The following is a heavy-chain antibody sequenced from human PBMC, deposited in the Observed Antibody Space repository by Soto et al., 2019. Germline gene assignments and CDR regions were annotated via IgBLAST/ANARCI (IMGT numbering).Heavy chain of an antibody. CDR3: AKDPSSYGDDTWFDP. CDR2: ISFDGRIK. J-gene: IGHJ5*02. Sequence: PGGSLRLSCAASGFTFSSYAIHWVRKAPGKALEWVTVISFDGRIKYYTESVKDRFTISRDNSKNTLYLQMNSLRAEDTAVYYCAKDPSSYGDDTWFDPFGQESLVT. V-gene: IGHV3-30*04. D-gene: IGHD4-17*01. CDR1: GFTFSSYA.